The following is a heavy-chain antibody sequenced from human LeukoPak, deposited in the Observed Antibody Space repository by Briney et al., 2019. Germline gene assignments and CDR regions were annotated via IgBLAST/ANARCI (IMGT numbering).Heavy chain of an antibody. CDR3: ARHGGYSYGCPLCAVGDAFDI. CDR2: IYPGDSDT. Sequence: GESLKISCKGSGYSFTSYWIGWVRQMPGKGLEWMGIIYPGDSDTRYSPSFQGQVTISADKSISTAYLQWSSLKASDTAMYYCARHGGYSYGCPLCAVGDAFDIWGQGTMVTVSS. V-gene: IGHV5-51*01. J-gene: IGHJ3*02. CDR1: GYSFTSYW. D-gene: IGHD5-18*01.